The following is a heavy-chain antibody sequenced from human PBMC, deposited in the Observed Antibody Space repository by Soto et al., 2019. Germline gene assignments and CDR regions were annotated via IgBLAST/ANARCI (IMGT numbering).Heavy chain of an antibody. CDR1: GYTFTSYD. V-gene: IGHV1-8*01. Sequence: ASVKVSCKASGYTFTSYDINWVRQATGQGLEWMGWMNPNSGNTGYAQKLQGRVTMTRNTSISTAYMELSSLRSEDTAVYYCARGRAYYDFWSGYYRDYYGMDVWGQGTTVTVSS. J-gene: IGHJ6*02. CDR2: MNPNSGNT. CDR3: ARGRAYYDFWSGYYRDYYGMDV. D-gene: IGHD3-3*01.